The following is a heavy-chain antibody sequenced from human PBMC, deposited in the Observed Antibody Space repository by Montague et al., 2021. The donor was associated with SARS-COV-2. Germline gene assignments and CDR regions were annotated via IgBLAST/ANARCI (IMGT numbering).Heavy chain of an antibody. J-gene: IGHJ4*02. CDR2: IDWDDDK. D-gene: IGHD5-24*01. CDR1: GFSLTTGGMY. Sequence: VKPTQTLTLTCTFSGFSLTTGGMYVSWIRQPPGKALEWLARIDWDDDKYYSASLKTRLTISKDTSKNQVVHTMTDLDPLDTGTYYCARTDGFNLLGFDSWGQGTLVAVSS. CDR3: ARTDGFNLLGFDS. V-gene: IGHV2-70*11.